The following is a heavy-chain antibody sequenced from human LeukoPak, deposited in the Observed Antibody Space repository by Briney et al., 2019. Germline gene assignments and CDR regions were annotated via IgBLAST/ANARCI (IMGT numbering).Heavy chain of an antibody. Sequence: GESLKISCKGSGYSFTSYWIGWVRQMPGKGLEWMGVIYPGDSDTRYSPSFQGQVTISADKSLSTAYLQWSSLKASDTAMYYCARGSGSYHTAYMNWGQGSPVTVSS. CDR1: GYSFTSYW. J-gene: IGHJ4*02. CDR3: ARGSGSYHTAYMN. CDR2: IYPGDSDT. D-gene: IGHD1-26*01. V-gene: IGHV5-51*01.